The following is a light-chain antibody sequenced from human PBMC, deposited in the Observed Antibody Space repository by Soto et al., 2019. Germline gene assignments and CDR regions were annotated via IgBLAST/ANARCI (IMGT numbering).Light chain of an antibody. J-gene: IGLJ1*01. Sequence: QSALTQPASVSGFPGQSITISCTGTSSDVGNYDYVSWYQQYPGKAPKLMIYAVSRRPSGVSNRFSGSKSGNTASLTISGLQAEDEADYYCTSYTPSSTYVFGTGTQLTVL. CDR1: SSDVGNYDY. CDR2: AVS. V-gene: IGLV2-14*03. CDR3: TSYTPSSTYV.